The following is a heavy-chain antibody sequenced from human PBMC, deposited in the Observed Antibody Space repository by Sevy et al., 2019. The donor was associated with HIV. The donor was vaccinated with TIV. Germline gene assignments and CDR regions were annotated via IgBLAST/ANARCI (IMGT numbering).Heavy chain of an antibody. CDR2: ISGSGYAK. J-gene: IGHJ4*02. CDR3: AKDRVTVFGVVVTFDS. CDR1: GFTFSRYS. D-gene: IGHD3-3*01. Sequence: GGSLRLSCAASGFTFSRYSMNWVRQAPGKGLEWVSTISGSGYAKYYADSVKGRFIISRDTSRNTLYLQMNSLRVEDSAVYFCAKDRVTVFGVVVTFDSWGQGTLVTVSS. V-gene: IGHV3-23*01.